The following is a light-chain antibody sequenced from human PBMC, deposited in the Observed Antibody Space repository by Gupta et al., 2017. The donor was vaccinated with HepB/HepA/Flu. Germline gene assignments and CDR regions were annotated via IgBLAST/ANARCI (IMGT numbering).Light chain of an antibody. CDR3: KQSKYWPYT. Sequence: DVVMTQSPLSLPVTLGQPAAISCRSSQSRVHGDGNTYLNWFQQRPGQSPRRLIYKGSNRDSGVPDRFSGSGSGTDFTLKISRGEADDVGVYYCKQSKYWPYTFGQGTKLEIK. CDR1: QSRVHGDGNTY. J-gene: IGKJ2*01. CDR2: KGS. V-gene: IGKV2-30*02.